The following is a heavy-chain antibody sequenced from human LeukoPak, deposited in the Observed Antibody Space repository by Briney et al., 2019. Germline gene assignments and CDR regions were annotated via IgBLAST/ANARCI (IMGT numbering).Heavy chain of an antibody. V-gene: IGHV3-23*01. CDR3: AKGDSGGSYSFDY. J-gene: IGHJ4*02. Sequence: GGSLRLSCAASGFTFSNYAMNWVRQAPGKGLEWVSSTTAGGVSTYYADSVRGRFTISRDNSKNTLYLQMNNLRAEDTAIYYCAKGDSGGSYSFDYWGQGTLVTVSS. CDR2: TTAGGVST. CDR1: GFTFSNYA. D-gene: IGHD1-26*01.